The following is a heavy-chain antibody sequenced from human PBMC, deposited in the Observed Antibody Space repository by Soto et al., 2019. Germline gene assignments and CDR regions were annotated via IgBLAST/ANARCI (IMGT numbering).Heavy chain of an antibody. CDR2: ISSSSSYI. Sequence: GSLRLSCAASGFTFSSYSMNWVRQAPGKGQEWVSPISSSSSYIYYADSVKGRFTISRDNAKNSLYLQMNSLRAEDTAVYYCARVPRLSGAPLNLFAPWGQGTPVTVS. CDR1: GFTFSSYS. J-gene: IGHJ5*02. CDR3: ARVPRLSGAPLNLFAP. D-gene: IGHD3-16*01. V-gene: IGHV3-21*01.